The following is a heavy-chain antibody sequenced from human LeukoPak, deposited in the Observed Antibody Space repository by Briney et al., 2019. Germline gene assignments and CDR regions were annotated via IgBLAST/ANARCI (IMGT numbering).Heavy chain of an antibody. Sequence: ASVKVSCKASGYTFTSYDINWVPQATGQGLEWMGWMNPNSGNTGYAQKVQGRVTMTRNTSISTAYMELSSLRSEDTAVYYCARVGSGYAVPPDYWGQGTLVTVSS. J-gene: IGHJ4*02. CDR1: GYTFTSYD. CDR3: ARVGSGYAVPPDY. D-gene: IGHD5-12*01. CDR2: MNPNSGNT. V-gene: IGHV1-8*01.